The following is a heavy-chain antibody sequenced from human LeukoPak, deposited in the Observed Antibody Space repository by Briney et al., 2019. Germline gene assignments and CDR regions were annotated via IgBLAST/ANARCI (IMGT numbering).Heavy chain of an antibody. D-gene: IGHD6-19*01. J-gene: IGHJ4*02. CDR2: IYGGRNNT. V-gene: IGHV3-53*01. CDR1: GFTVSNNY. Sequence: GGSLRLSCTVSGFTVSNNYMSWVRQAPGKGLEWVSVIYGGRNNTVYADSVKGRFTISRDNSRNTIYLQIDSLRAEDTATYYCAREFRQTYSSGWSLDYWGQGTLVTVSS. CDR3: AREFRQTYSSGWSLDY.